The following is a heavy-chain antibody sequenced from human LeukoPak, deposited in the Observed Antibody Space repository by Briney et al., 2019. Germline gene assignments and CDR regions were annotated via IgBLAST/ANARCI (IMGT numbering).Heavy chain of an antibody. D-gene: IGHD2-2*01. J-gene: IGHJ5*02. Sequence: ASVKVSCKASGYTFTGYYMHWVRQAPGQGLEWMGWINPNSGGTNYAQKFQGWVTMTRHTSISTAYMELSRLRSDDTAVYYCARGYCSSTSCPTNWFDPWGQGTLVTVSS. CDR3: ARGYCSSTSCPTNWFDP. CDR1: GYTFTGYY. CDR2: INPNSGGT. V-gene: IGHV1-2*04.